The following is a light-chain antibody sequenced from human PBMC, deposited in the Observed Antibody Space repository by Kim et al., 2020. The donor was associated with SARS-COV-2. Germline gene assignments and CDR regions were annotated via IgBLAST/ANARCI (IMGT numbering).Light chain of an antibody. CDR3: QAWDSSTNYV. J-gene: IGLJ1*01. Sequence: VSPGQTASITCSGDKLGDKYACWYQQNPGQSPVLVIYQDSKRPSGIPERFSGSNSGNTATLTISGTQAMDEADYYCQAWDSSTNYVFGTGTKVTVL. CDR2: QDS. V-gene: IGLV3-1*01. CDR1: KLGDKY.